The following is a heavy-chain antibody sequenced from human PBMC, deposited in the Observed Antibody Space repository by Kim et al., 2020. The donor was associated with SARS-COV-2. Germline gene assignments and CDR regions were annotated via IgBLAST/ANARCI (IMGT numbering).Heavy chain of an antibody. J-gene: IGHJ2*01. CDR2: INTNTGNP. CDR3: ARGVWAAAGKRRGYFDL. CDR1: GYTFTSYA. D-gene: IGHD6-13*01. Sequence: ASVKVSCKASGYTFTSYAMNWVRQAPGQGLEWMGWINTNTGNPTYAQGFTGRFVFSLDTSVSTAYLQISSLKAEDTAVYYCARGVWAAAGKRRGYFDLWGRGTLVPVSS. V-gene: IGHV7-4-1*02.